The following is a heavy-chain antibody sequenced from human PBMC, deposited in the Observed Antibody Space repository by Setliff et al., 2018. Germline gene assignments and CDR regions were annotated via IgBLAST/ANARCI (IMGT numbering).Heavy chain of an antibody. CDR2: IYYSGST. V-gene: IGHV4-39*07. D-gene: IGHD6-19*01. Sequence: KPSETLSLTCTVSGGSISSSSYYWGWIRQPPGKGLEWIGGIYYSGSTYYNPSLKSRVTISVDTSKNQFSLKLSSVTAADTAVYYCARLLAGTGGFFYYGVDVWGQGTTVTVSS. CDR3: ARLLAGTGGFFYYGVDV. CDR1: GGSISSSSYY. J-gene: IGHJ6*02.